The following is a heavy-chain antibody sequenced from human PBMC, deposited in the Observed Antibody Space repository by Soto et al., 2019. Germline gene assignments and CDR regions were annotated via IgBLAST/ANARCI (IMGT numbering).Heavy chain of an antibody. CDR2: IYSGGST. V-gene: IGHV3-53*01. D-gene: IGHD6-19*01. CDR3: AREYSSGWSEFDY. J-gene: IGHJ4*02. Sequence: EVQLVESGGGLIQPGGSLRLSCAASGFTVSSNYMSWVRQAPGKGLEWVSVIYSGGSTYYADSVKGRFIISRDNSKNTLYLQMNSLRAEDTAVYYCAREYSSGWSEFDYWGQGTLVTVSS. CDR1: GFTVSSNY.